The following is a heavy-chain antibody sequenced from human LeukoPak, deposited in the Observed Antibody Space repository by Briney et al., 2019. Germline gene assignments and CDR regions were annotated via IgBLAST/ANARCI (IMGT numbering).Heavy chain of an antibody. CDR3: AREDYYDTSVDY. J-gene: IGHJ4*02. CDR2: ISSSSSYI. V-gene: IGHV3-21*01. CDR1: GFTFSSYW. D-gene: IGHD3-22*01. Sequence: PGGSLRLSCAASGFTFSSYWMSWVRQAPGKGLEWVSSISSSSSYIYYADSVKGRFTISRDNAKNSLYLQMNSLRAEDTAVYYCAREDYYDTSVDYWGQGTLVTVSS.